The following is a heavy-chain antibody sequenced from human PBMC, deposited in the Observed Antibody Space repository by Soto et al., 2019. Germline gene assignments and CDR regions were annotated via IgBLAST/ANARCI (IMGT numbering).Heavy chain of an antibody. Sequence: SETLSLTCTVSGDSISSYYWSWIRQPPGKGLEWIGYIYYSGSTKYNPSLKSRVTISVDTSKNQFSLKLSSVTAADTAVYYCARWEGTYDYIHNWGQGTLVTVSS. CDR2: IYYSGST. V-gene: IGHV4-59*01. CDR3: ARWEGTYDYIHN. J-gene: IGHJ4*02. D-gene: IGHD3-16*01. CDR1: GDSISSYY.